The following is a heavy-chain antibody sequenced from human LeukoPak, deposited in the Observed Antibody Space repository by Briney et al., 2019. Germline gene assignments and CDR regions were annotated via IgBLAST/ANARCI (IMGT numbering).Heavy chain of an antibody. CDR1: GFTFSSYW. CDR3: ARGRPHGNDY. Sequence: GGSLRLSCAAPGFTFSSYWMNWVSQAPGKGLVWVSRIASDGSSTTYADSVKGRFSISRDNAKNTLYLQMNSLRVEDTAVYYCARGRPHGNDYWGQGTLVTVSS. D-gene: IGHD4-23*01. CDR2: IASDGSST. J-gene: IGHJ4*02. V-gene: IGHV3-74*01.